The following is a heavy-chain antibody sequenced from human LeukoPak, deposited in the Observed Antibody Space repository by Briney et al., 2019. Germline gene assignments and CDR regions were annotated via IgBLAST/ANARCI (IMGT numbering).Heavy chain of an antibody. CDR3: ARSGSNLLIYYYYYGMDV. CDR2: IWYDGSNK. D-gene: IGHD4-11*01. V-gene: IGHV3-33*08. CDR1: GFTFSTSA. Sequence: PGGSLRLSCVGSGFTFSTSAMHWVRQAPGKGLEWVAVIWYDGSNKYYADSVKGRFTISRDNSKNTLYLQMNSLRAEDTAVYYCARSGSNLLIYYYYYGMDVWAKGPRSPSP. J-gene: IGHJ6*02.